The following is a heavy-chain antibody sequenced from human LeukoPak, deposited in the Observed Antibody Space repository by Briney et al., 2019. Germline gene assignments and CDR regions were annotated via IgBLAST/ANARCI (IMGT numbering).Heavy chain of an antibody. CDR2: IYSGGST. V-gene: IGHV3-53*04. J-gene: IGHJ3*02. CDR3: ASQYSGYGWGAFDI. Sequence: GGSLRLSCAASGFTVSSNYMSWVRQAPGKGLEWVSVIYSGGSTYYADSVKGRFTISRHNSKNTLYLQMNSLRAEDTAVYYCASQYSGYGWGAFDIWGQGTMVTVSS. D-gene: IGHD5-12*01. CDR1: GFTVSSNY.